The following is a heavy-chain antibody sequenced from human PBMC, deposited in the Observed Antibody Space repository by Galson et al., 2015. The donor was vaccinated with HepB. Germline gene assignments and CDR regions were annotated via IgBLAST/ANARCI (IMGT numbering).Heavy chain of an antibody. CDR2: ISYDGSNK. D-gene: IGHD3-22*01. CDR3: ARAYYYDSSGHYRPHGTHFDY. J-gene: IGHJ4*02. Sequence: SLRLSCAASGFTFTAYAMHWVRQAPGKGLEWVAVISYDGSNKYYADSVKGRFTISRDNSQNTVFLQMDSLRAADTAVYYCARAYYYDSSGHYRPHGTHFDYWAREPWSPSPQ. V-gene: IGHV3-30-3*01. CDR1: GFTFTAYA.